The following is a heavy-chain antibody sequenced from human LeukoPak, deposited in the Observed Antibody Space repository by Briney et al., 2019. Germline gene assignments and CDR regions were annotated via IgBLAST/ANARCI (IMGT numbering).Heavy chain of an antibody. CDR1: GFTFSSYT. D-gene: IGHD3-3*01. CDR3: ARDERYDFWSGYLYYFDY. CDR2: ISSSSSYI. J-gene: IGHJ4*02. V-gene: IGHV3-21*01. Sequence: GGSLRLSCAASGFTFSSYTMNWVRHTPGKGLEWVSSISSSSSYIYYADSVKGRFTISRDNAKNSLYLQMNSLRAEDTAVYYCARDERYDFWSGYLYYFDYWGQGTLVTVSS.